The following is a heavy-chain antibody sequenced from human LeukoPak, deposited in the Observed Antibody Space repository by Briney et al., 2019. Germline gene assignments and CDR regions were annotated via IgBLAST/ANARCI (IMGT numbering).Heavy chain of an antibody. Sequence: PSETLSLTCAVYGGSFSGSYWSWIRQPPGKGLEWIGEINHSGSTNYNPSLKRRVTISLDTSKNQFSLKLSSVTAADTAVYYCAKSLYGSGSYYNWFDPWGQGTLVTVSS. J-gene: IGHJ5*02. CDR1: GGSFSGSY. CDR2: INHSGST. V-gene: IGHV4-34*01. CDR3: AKSLYGSGSYYNWFDP. D-gene: IGHD3-10*01.